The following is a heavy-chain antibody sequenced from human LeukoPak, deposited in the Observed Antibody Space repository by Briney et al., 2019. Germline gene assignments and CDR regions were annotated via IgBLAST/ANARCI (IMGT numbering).Heavy chain of an antibody. CDR2: INWKGGST. V-gene: IGHV3-20*01. Sequence: PGGSLRLSCAASGFTFDDYGMSWVRQAPGKELEWVSGINWKGGSTTYADSVRGRFTISRDNAKNSLYLEMNSLRAEDTALYHCARRPYSSSSHYFDYWGQGTLVTVSS. CDR1: GFTFDDYG. CDR3: ARRPYSSSSHYFDY. D-gene: IGHD6-6*01. J-gene: IGHJ4*02.